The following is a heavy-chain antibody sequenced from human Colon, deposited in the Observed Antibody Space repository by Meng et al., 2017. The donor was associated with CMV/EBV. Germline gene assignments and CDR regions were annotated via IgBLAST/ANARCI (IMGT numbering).Heavy chain of an antibody. Sequence: SETLSLTCNVSGYSISSGYFWGWIRQPPGKGLEWVAIGYHSGFTSYNPSLESRVTMSADTSKNHFSLKLTSVTAADSAVYYCARVRVDYGGDAFDILGQGTKVTVSS. CDR1: GYSISSGYF. J-gene: IGHJ3*02. CDR2: GYHSGFT. V-gene: IGHV4-38-2*02. D-gene: IGHD3-16*01. CDR3: ARVRVDYGGDAFDI.